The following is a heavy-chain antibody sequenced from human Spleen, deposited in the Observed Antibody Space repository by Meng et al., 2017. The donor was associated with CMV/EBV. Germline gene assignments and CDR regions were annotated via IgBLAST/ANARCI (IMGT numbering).Heavy chain of an antibody. J-gene: IGHJ5*02. V-gene: IGHV4-59*01. CDR2: IYYSGYT. D-gene: IGHD6-13*01. Sequence: SETLSLTCTVSGDSLSGFYWSWIRQPPGKGLAWIGYIYYSGYTNYIPSLKSRATISVDRPKKQFSLELTSVTAADTAVYFCARIGWSSWPGISWFDPWGLGTLVTVSS. CDR3: ARIGWSSWPGISWFDP. CDR1: GDSLSGFY.